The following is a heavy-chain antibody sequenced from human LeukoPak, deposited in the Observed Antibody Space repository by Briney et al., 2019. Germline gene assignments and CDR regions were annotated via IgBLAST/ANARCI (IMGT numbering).Heavy chain of an antibody. V-gene: IGHV3-30*18. CDR1: GFTFSSYG. D-gene: IGHD3-22*01. J-gene: IGHJ6*02. CDR2: ISYDGSNK. Sequence: PGRSLRLSCAASGFTFSSYGMHWVRQAPGKGLEWVAVISYDGSNKYYADSVKGRFTISRDNSKNTLYLQMNSLRAEDTAVYYCAKDGYYDSSGTNPLKAGGALYYYYGMDVWGQGTTVTVSS. CDR3: AKDGYYDSSGTNPLKAGGALYYYYGMDV.